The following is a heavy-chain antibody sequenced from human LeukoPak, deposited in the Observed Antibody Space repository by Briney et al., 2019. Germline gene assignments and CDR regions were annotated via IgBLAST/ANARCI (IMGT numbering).Heavy chain of an antibody. J-gene: IGHJ4*02. Sequence: PGRSLRLSCAASGFTFSSYGMHWVRQAPGKGLEWVAVISYDGSNKYYADSVKGRFTISRDNSKNTLYLQMNSLRAEDTAVYYCAKGPDRTAMAYYFDYWGQGTLDTVSS. CDR2: ISYDGSNK. CDR3: AKGPDRTAMAYYFDY. D-gene: IGHD5-18*01. CDR1: GFTFSSYG. V-gene: IGHV3-30*18.